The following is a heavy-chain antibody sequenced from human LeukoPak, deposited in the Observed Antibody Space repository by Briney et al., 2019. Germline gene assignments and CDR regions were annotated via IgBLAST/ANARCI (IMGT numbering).Heavy chain of an antibody. CDR2: IYTSGST. CDR3: AREGGSGSYYNSFDY. V-gene: IGHV4-4*07. D-gene: IGHD3-10*01. Sequence: PSETLSLTCTVSGGSISSYYWSWIRQPAGKGLEWIGRIYTSGSTNYNPSLKSRVTISVDTSKNQFSLKLSSVTAADTAVYYCAREGGSGSYYNSFDYWGQGTLVTVSS. J-gene: IGHJ4*02. CDR1: GGSISSYY.